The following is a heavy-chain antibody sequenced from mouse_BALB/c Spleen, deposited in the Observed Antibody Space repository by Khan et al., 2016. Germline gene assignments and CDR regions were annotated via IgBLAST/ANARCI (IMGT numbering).Heavy chain of an antibody. D-gene: IGHD2-2*01. CDR2: IWGDGST. CDR3: ARDGCGYFAMDY. V-gene: IGHV2-6-7*01. J-gene: IGHJ4*01. CDR1: GFSIIGYG. Sequence: VQLQESGPGLVAPSQSLSITCTVSGFSIIGYGVNWVRQPPGKGLEWLGMIWGDGSTDYNSALKSRLNITRDNSKSQVFLKMNSLQTDDTARYYCARDGCGYFAMDYWGQGNSVTVSS.